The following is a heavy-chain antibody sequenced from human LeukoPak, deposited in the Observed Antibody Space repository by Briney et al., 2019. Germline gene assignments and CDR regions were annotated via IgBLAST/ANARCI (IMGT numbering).Heavy chain of an antibody. Sequence: VDSVKGRFTISRDNSKNTLYLQMNSLRAEDTAVYYCASLPELEGDQVYFQHWGQGTLVTVSS. D-gene: IGHD6-6*01. V-gene: IGHV3-23*01. CDR3: ASLPELEGDQVYFQH. J-gene: IGHJ1*01.